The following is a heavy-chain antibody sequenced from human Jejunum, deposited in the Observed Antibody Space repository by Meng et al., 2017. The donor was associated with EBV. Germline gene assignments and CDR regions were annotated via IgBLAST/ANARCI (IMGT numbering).Heavy chain of an antibody. CDR2: TYYRSKSYN. J-gene: IGHJ1*01. CDR1: GDSVSSNSAT. V-gene: IGHV6-1*01. CDR3: AGGAAAGTGSGFQH. D-gene: IGHD6-13*01. Sequence: QVQLQQSGPGLVKPSQALSLTCSSSGDSVSSNSATWHWFRQSPSRGLEWLGRTYYRSKSYNDYAVSVKSRITINPDTSKNPFSLQLNSVTPEDTAVYYCAGGAAAGTGSGFQHWGQGTLVTVSS.